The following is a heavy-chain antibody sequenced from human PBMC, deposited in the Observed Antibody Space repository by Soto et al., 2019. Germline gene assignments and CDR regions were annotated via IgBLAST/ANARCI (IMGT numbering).Heavy chain of an antibody. CDR1: GDSVSSGSSH. CDR3: ASLINAAFDF. V-gene: IGHV4-61*01. J-gene: IGHJ4*02. CDR2: IYSSGST. D-gene: IGHD3-10*01. Sequence: SETLSLSCTVSGDSVSSGSSHWNWIRQPPGKGLEWIGYIYSSGSTSYNPSLKSRVTISVDTSKNQFSLKLRSVTAADTAVYYCASLINAAFDFWGQGTLVTVS.